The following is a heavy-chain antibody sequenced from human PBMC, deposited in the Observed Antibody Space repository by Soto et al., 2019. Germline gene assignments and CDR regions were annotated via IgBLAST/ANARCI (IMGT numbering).Heavy chain of an antibody. CDR3: ARSTGPLYSGSPHDALNI. CDR1: GGSIGSYY. J-gene: IGHJ3*02. V-gene: IGHV4-59*01. CDR2: IYYSGRT. D-gene: IGHD1-26*01. Sequence: ETLSLTCTVPGGSIGSYYWSWIRQPPGKGLEWIGSIYYSGRTNYNPSLKSRVTISVDTSKNQFSLKLSSGSAADKAGYYCARSTGPLYSGSPHDALNIWGQGTMVTVS.